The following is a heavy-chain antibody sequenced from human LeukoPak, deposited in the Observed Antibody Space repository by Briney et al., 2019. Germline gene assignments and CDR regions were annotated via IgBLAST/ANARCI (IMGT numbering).Heavy chain of an antibody. V-gene: IGHV3-48*02. CDR1: GFTFSTYN. J-gene: IGHJ4*02. D-gene: IGHD1-26*01. CDR3: ATSGNYYLKX. Sequence: PGGSLRLSCAASGFTFSTYNMNWVRQAPGKGLEWVSHITSSSTNIYYADSVKGRFTISRNNAKNALSLQMNSLRDEDTAVYYCATSGNYYLKXWGQGTLVTVSS. CDR2: ITSSSTNI.